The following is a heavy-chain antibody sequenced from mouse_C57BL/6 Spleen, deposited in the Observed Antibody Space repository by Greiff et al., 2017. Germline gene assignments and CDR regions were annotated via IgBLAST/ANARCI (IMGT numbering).Heavy chain of an antibody. CDR2: IYPGSGNT. V-gene: IGHV1-76*01. J-gene: IGHJ2*01. CDR3: ARGDYGSSLNYVDY. D-gene: IGHD1-1*01. Sequence: VQLQQSGAELVRPGASVKLSCKASGYTFTDYYINWVKQRPGQGLEWIARIYPGSGNTYYNEKFKGKATLTAEKSSSTAYMQHSSLTSEDSAVXFCARGDYGSSLNYVDYWGEGTTLTVSS. CDR1: GYTFTDYY.